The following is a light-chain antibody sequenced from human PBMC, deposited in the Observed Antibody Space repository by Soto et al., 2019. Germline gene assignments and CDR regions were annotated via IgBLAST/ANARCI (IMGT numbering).Light chain of an antibody. V-gene: IGLV2-14*01. CDR3: SSFASSITPVI. CDR2: EVK. CDR1: SSDVGGYNS. J-gene: IGLJ2*01. Sequence: QSALTQPASASGSPGQSITISCTGTSSDVGGYNSVSWYQQHPGKVPKLIIFEVKNRPSGVSYRFSGSKSGNTASLTISGLQAEDEADYYCSSFASSITPVIFGGGTKVTVL.